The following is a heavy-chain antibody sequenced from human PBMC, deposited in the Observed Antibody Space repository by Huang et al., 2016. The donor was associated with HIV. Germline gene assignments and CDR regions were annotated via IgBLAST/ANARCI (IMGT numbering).Heavy chain of an antibody. J-gene: IGHJ4*02. CDR3: AKDLTYTFDRHFDY. CDR2: IRYDGNNY. CDR1: GFTFGSFG. V-gene: IGHV3-30*02. Sequence: QVQLVESGGGVVQPGGSLRLSCTAFGFTFGSFGMHWVRQAPGKGLEWGAFIRYDGNNYYYADSVRGRFTISRDNSKDTLYLQMNRLRPDDSAVYYCAKDLTYTFDRHFDYWGRGTLVTVSS. D-gene: IGHD3-9*01.